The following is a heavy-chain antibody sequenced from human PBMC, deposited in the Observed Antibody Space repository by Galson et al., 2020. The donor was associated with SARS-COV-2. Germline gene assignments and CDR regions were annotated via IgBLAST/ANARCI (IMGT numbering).Heavy chain of an antibody. D-gene: IGHD3-9*01. CDR2: INHSGST. Sequence: SETLSLTCAVSGVSFRGYYWSWIRQPPGKGLEWIGAINHSGSTNYNPSLKSRVTISVDTSKNQFSLKLSSVTAADTAVYYCARGGLLSGKSYDIIGYFDYWGQGTLVTVSS. CDR3: ARGGLLSGKSYDIIGYFDY. V-gene: IGHV4-34*01. J-gene: IGHJ4*02. CDR1: GVSFRGYY.